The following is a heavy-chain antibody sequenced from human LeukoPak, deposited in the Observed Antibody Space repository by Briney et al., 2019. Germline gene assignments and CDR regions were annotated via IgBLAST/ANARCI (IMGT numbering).Heavy chain of an antibody. CDR1: GFTFSDYY. Sequence: GGSLRLSCAASGFTFSDYYMTWIRQAPGKGLKWVSYISGSRNTIYYGDSVKGRFTISRDNAKNSLYLQMNSLRAEDTAVYYCARVPFSDRSGYFFDYWGQGTLVTVSS. CDR3: ARVPFSDRSGYFFDY. J-gene: IGHJ4*02. D-gene: IGHD3-3*01. CDR2: ISGSRNTI. V-gene: IGHV3-11*01.